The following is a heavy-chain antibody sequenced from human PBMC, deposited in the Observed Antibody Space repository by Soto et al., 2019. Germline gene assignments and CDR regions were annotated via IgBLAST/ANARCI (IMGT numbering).Heavy chain of an antibody. Sequence: QITLKESGPTLVKPTQTLTLTCTFSGFSLSTSGVAVGWIRQPPGKALEWLALIYWDDDKRYSPSLKSRLTVTKDTSKNQVVLTMTNMDPVDTATYYCAHRPTDSSFSRADVFDIWGQGTMVTVSS. CDR2: IYWDDDK. V-gene: IGHV2-5*02. CDR3: AHRPTDSSFSRADVFDI. CDR1: GFSLSTSGVA. J-gene: IGHJ3*02. D-gene: IGHD3-22*01.